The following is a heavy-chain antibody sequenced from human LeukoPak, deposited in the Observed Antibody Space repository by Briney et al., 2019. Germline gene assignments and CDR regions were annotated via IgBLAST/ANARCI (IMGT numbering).Heavy chain of an antibody. CDR3: ASGIGHYDGSDPFDY. D-gene: IGHD3-22*01. CDR2: ISGSGGST. J-gene: IGHJ4*02. Sequence: GGSLRLSCAASGFTFSSYAMSWVRQAPGKGLEWVSAISGSGGSTYYADSVKGRFTISRDNSKNTLYLQMNSLRAEDTAVYYCASGIGHYDGSDPFDYWGQGTLVTVSS. CDR1: GFTFSSYA. V-gene: IGHV3-23*01.